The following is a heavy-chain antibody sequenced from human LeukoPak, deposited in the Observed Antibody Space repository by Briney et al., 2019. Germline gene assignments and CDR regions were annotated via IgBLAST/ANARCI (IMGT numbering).Heavy chain of an antibody. D-gene: IGHD6-19*01. J-gene: IGHJ6*03. CDR3: AKNFASAWNYYMDV. V-gene: IGHV3-23*01. CDR2: IRASGDTT. Sequence: GGSLRLSCTASGFTFSNYAMSWVRQAPGRGLQWVSDIRASGDTTHYADSVKGRFTISRDNSKNTLYLQMDSLRAEDTAVYYCAKNFASAWNYYMDVWGKGTTVTVSS. CDR1: GFTFSNYA.